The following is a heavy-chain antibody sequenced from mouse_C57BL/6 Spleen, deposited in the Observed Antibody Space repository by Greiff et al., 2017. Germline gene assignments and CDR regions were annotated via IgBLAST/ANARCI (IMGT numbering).Heavy chain of an antibody. CDR1: GYTFTDYY. J-gene: IGHJ2*01. Sequence: VQLQQSGPELVKPGASVKISCKASGYTFTDYYMNWVKQSHGKSLEWIGDINPNNGGTSYNQKFKGKATLTVDKSSSTAYMELRSLTSEDSAVYCCARSRSPYFDYWGQGTTLTVSS. CDR2: INPNNGGT. CDR3: ARSRSPYFDY. V-gene: IGHV1-26*01.